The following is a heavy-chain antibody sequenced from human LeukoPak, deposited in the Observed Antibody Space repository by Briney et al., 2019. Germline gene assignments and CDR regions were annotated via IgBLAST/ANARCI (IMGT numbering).Heavy chain of an antibody. CDR3: ARTSIAAAGTIDD. Sequence: SETLSLTCTVSGGSIRSYYWSWIRQPPGKGLEWIGYIYYSGNTNYNPSLKSRVAISVDTSKNQFSLRLSSVTAADTAVYYCARTSIAAAGTIDDWGQGTLVTVSS. CDR1: GGSIRSYY. CDR2: IYYSGNT. D-gene: IGHD6-13*01. J-gene: IGHJ4*02. V-gene: IGHV4-59*08.